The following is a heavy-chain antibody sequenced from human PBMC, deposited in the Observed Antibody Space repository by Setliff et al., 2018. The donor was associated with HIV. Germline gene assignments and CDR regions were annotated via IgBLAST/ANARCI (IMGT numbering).Heavy chain of an antibody. CDR2: IYYSGST. CDR1: GDSLSSDYYY. V-gene: IGHV4-31*03. Sequence: PSETLSLTCTVSGDSLSSDYYYWTWIRQHPEKGLEWIGYIYYSGSTLYNPSLRSRLSMSVDTSKNQFSLALSSVTAADTAVYFCARDFLRSGYFDSWGQGKLVTVSS. CDR3: ARDFLRSGYFDS. J-gene: IGHJ4*02. D-gene: IGHD4-17*01.